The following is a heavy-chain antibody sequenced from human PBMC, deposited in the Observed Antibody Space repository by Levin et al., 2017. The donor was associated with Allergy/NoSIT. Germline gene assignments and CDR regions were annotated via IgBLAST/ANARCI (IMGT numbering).Heavy chain of an antibody. V-gene: IGHV3-7*01. J-gene: IGHJ4*02. CDR1: GFTFSSYW. Sequence: GESLKISCAASGFTFSSYWMSWVRQAPGKGLEWVANIKQDGSEKYYVDSVKGRFTISRDNAKNSLYLQMNSLRAEDTAVYYCARDRGGYSYFSYSSFDYWGQGTLVTVSS. CDR3: ARDRGGYSYFSYSSFDY. CDR2: IKQDGSEK. D-gene: IGHD5-18*01.